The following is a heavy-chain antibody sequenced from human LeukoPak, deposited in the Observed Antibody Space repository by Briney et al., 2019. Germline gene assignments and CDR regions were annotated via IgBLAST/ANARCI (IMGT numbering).Heavy chain of an antibody. D-gene: IGHD1-26*01. Sequence: PSETLSLTCAVYGGSFSGYYWSWIRQPPGKGLERIGEINHSGSTNYNPSLKSRVTISVDTSKNQFSLKLSSVTAADTAVYYCARRRGSGSYNFDYWGQGTLVTVSS. J-gene: IGHJ4*02. CDR3: ARRRGSGSYNFDY. CDR1: GGSFSGYY. CDR2: INHSGST. V-gene: IGHV4-34*01.